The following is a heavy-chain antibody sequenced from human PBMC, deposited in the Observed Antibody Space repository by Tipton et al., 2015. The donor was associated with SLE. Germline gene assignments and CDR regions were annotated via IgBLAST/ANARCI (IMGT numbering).Heavy chain of an antibody. Sequence: GSLRLSCAASGFTFNNYAMSWVRQAPGKGLEWVSAITEDGGSTYYADSVKGRFTISRDNSKNTLYLQMNSLRAEDTAVFYCAKGSAAGRPYYFDYWGQGTLVTVSS. D-gene: IGHD6-13*01. CDR1: GFTFNNYA. V-gene: IGHV3-23*01. J-gene: IGHJ4*02. CDR2: ITEDGGST. CDR3: AKGSAAGRPYYFDY.